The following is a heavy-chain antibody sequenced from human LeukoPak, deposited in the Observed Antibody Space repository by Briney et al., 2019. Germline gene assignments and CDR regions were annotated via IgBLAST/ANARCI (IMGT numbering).Heavy chain of an antibody. CDR2: IKQDGSEK. V-gene: IGHV3-7*01. D-gene: IGHD1-26*01. J-gene: IGHJ3*02. CDR3: ARSGRGGAFDI. Sequence: GGSLRLSCAASGFTFSSYWMSWVRQAPGKGLEWVANIKQDGSEKYYVDSVKGRFSISRDNAKNSLYLQMNSLRAEGTAVYYCARSGRGGAFDIWGQGTMVTVSS. CDR1: GFTFSSYW.